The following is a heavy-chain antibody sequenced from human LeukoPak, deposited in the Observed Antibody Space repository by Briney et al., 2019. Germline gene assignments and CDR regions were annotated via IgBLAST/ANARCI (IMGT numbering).Heavy chain of an antibody. CDR1: GYSFTSYW. V-gene: IGHV5-51*01. Sequence: GESLKISCKGSGYSFTSYWIGWVRQMPGKGLEWMGIIYPGDSDTRYGPSFQGQVTISADKSISTAYLQWSSLKASDTAMYYCARQALNGIFGVVSNFDYWGQGTLVTVSS. D-gene: IGHD3-3*01. J-gene: IGHJ4*02. CDR2: IYPGDSDT. CDR3: ARQALNGIFGVVSNFDY.